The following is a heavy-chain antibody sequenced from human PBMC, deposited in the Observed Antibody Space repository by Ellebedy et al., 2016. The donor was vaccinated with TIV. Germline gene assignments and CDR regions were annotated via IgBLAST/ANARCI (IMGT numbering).Heavy chain of an antibody. J-gene: IGHJ4*02. V-gene: IGHV3-7*04. CDR1: GFTFTTFW. D-gene: IGHD1/OR15-1a*01. CDR3: ARENWYNDY. Sequence: GESLKISCAASGFTFTTFWMSWVRQAPGKGLEWVGNINQDGSEKCYGDSVKGRFTSSRDNAKNSVYLQMNRLRAEDTAVYYCARENWYNDYWGQGTLVTVSS. CDR2: INQDGSEK.